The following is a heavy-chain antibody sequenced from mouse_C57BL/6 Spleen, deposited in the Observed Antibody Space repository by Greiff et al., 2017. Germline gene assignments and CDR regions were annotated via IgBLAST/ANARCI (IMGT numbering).Heavy chain of an antibody. CDR3: ARGALASFDY. CDR2: IWSGGST. CDR1: GFSLTSYG. J-gene: IGHJ2*01. Sequence: VQLQQSGPGLVQPSQSLSITCTVSGFSLTSYGVHWVRQSPGKGREWLGVIWSGGSTAYNAAFIYRLSISKDNSKSQVFCKMSSRQANDTAIYYGARGALASFDYWGKGTPLTVSS. V-gene: IGHV2-2*02.